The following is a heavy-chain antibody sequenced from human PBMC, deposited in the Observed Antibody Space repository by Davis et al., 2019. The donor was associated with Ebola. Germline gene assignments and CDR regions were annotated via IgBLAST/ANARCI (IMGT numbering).Heavy chain of an antibody. Sequence: MPSETLSLTCTVSGGSISPYYWSWIRQPPGKGLEWIGYIYYSGSTKYNLSLKGRVAISVDTSKNQFSLKLSSVIAADTAVYYCARSYGAAPFDYWGQGTLVTVSS. CDR2: IYYSGST. CDR3: ARSYGAAPFDY. D-gene: IGHD4/OR15-4a*01. J-gene: IGHJ4*02. V-gene: IGHV4-59*08. CDR1: GGSISPYY.